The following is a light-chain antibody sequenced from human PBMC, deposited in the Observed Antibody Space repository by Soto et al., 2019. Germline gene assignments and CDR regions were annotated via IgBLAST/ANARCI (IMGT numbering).Light chain of an antibody. CDR1: SSDVGSYNL. Sequence: QSVLTQPASVSGSPGQSITISCTGTSSDVGSYNLVSWYQQHPGKAPKLMIYEGSKRPSGVSNRFSGSKSGNTASLTISGLQAEHEADYYCCSYAGSSTSVVFGGGTQLSVL. CDR2: EGS. CDR3: CSYAGSSTSVV. J-gene: IGLJ2*01. V-gene: IGLV2-23*01.